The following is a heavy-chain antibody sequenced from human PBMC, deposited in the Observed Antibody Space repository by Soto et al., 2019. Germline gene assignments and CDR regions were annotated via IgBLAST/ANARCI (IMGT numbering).Heavy chain of an antibody. D-gene: IGHD5-12*01. CDR1: GGSFSGYY. Sequence: SETLSLTCAVYGGSFSGYYWRWIRQPPGKGLEWIGEINHSGSTNYNPSLKSRVTISVDTYKNQFSLNLSSVTAADTAVYYCARVKVIVATYSYYYGMDVWGQGTAVTVSS. J-gene: IGHJ6*02. CDR2: INHSGST. V-gene: IGHV4-34*01. CDR3: ARVKVIVATYSYYYGMDV.